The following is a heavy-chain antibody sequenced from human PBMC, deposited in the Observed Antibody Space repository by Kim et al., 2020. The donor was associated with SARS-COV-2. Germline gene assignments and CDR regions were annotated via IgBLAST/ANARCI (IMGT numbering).Heavy chain of an antibody. J-gene: IGHJ5*02. V-gene: IGHV3-11*05. CDR3: ARVSFKAIGSSWYGGPYWFDP. Sequence: GGSLRLSCAASGFTFSDYYMSWIRQAPGKGLEWVSYISSSSSYTNYADSVKGRFTISRDNAKNSLYLQMNSLRAEDTAVYYCARVSFKAIGSSWYGGPYWFDPWGQGTLVTVSS. D-gene: IGHD6-13*01. CDR1: GFTFSDYY. CDR2: ISSSSSYT.